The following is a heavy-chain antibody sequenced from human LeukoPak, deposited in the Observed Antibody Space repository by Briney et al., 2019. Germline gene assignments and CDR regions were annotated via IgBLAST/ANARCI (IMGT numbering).Heavy chain of an antibody. V-gene: IGHV3-53*01. CDR1: GFTVSSNY. D-gene: IGHD6-13*01. CDR2: IYSGGST. Sequence: GGSLRLSCVASGFTVSSNYMSWVRQAPGKGLEWVSVIYSGGSTYYADSVKGRFTISRDNSKNTLYLQMNSLRAEDTAVYYCARGGSSWSLFDYWGQGTLVTVSS. CDR3: ARGGSSWSLFDY. J-gene: IGHJ4*02.